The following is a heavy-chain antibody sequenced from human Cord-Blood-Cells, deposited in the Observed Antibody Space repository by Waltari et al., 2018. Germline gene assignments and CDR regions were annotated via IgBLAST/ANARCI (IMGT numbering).Heavy chain of an antibody. CDR1: GFTFSSYS. Sequence: EVQLVESGGGLVKPGGSLRLSCVASGFTFSSYSMNWVRQAPGKGLEGVSSISSSSSYIYYADSVKGRFTISRDNAKNSLYLQMNSLRAEDTAVYYCARNDDFWSGYDYWGQGTLVTVSS. D-gene: IGHD3-3*01. J-gene: IGHJ4*02. CDR3: ARNDDFWSGYDY. CDR2: ISSSSSYI. V-gene: IGHV3-21*01.